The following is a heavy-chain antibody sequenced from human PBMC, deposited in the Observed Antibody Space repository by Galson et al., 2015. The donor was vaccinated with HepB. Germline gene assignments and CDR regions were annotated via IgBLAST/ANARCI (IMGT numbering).Heavy chain of an antibody. CDR1: GDIFTNHH. D-gene: IGHD1-7*01. J-gene: IGHJ3*02. CDR2: MNLDRGTT. Sequence: SVKVSCKASGDIFTNHHMHWVRQAPGQGLEWMGLMNLDRGTTSYPQKFQGRVTITRDTSTSTVFMELSSLTSEDTALFYCATEVTGTGAFDIWGQGTLVTVSS. V-gene: IGHV1-46*01. CDR3: ATEVTGTGAFDI.